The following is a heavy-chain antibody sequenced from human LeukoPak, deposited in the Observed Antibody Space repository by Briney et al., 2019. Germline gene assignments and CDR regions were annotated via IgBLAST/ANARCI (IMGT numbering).Heavy chain of an antibody. V-gene: IGHV3-48*01. J-gene: IGHJ4*02. CDR1: GFSFRSYS. CDR3: AKDSLYYDSSGYGYYFDY. CDR2: ITSSSSTI. D-gene: IGHD3-22*01. Sequence: GGSLRLSCAASGFSFRSYSMNWVRQAPGKGLEWVSYITSSSSTIDYADSVKGRFTISRDNAKNSLYLQMNSLRVEDTAVYYCAKDSLYYDSSGYGYYFDYWGQGTLVTVSS.